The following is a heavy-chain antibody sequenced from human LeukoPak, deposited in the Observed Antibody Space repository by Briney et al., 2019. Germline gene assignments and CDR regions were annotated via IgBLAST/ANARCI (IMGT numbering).Heavy chain of an antibody. CDR2: ISYDGSNK. D-gene: IGHD3-16*02. CDR1: GFTFSSYG. Sequence: PGGSLRLSCAASGFTFSSYGMHWARQAPGKGLEWVAVISYDGSNKYYADSVKGRFTISRDNSKNTLYLQMNSLRAEDTAVYYCAKVGRGYVWGGYRHPETYYFDYWGQGTLVTVSP. J-gene: IGHJ4*02. CDR3: AKVGRGYVWGGYRHPETYYFDY. V-gene: IGHV3-30*18.